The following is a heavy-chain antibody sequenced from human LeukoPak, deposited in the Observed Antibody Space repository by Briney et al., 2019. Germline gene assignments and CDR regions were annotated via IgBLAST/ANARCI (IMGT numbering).Heavy chain of an antibody. CDR3: ARENYGSGSPALDY. Sequence: GGSLRLSCAASGFTFSSYSMNWVRQAPGKGLEWVSSISSSSSYIYYADSVKGRFTISRDNAKNSLYLRMNSRRAEDTAVYYCARENYGSGSPALDYWGQGTLVTVSS. J-gene: IGHJ4*02. CDR1: GFTFSSYS. V-gene: IGHV3-21*01. D-gene: IGHD3-10*01. CDR2: ISSSSSYI.